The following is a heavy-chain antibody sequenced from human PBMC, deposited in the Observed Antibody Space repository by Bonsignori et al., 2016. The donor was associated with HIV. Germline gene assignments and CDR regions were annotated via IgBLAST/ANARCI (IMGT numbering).Heavy chain of an antibody. V-gene: IGHV3-21*01. Sequence: GGSLRLSCAASGFTFSSYSMNWVRQAPGKGLEWVSSISSSSSYIYYADSVKGRFTISRDNAKNSLYLQMNSLRAEDTAVYYCARVPGYCSGGSCYTPHYYYYYYMDVWGKGTTVTVSS. D-gene: IGHD2-15*01. CDR1: GFTFSSYS. CDR3: ARVPGYCSGGSCYTPHYYYYYYMDV. CDR2: ISSSSSYI. J-gene: IGHJ6*03.